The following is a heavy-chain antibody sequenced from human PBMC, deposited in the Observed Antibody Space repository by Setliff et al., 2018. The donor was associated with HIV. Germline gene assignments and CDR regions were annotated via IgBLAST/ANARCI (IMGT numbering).Heavy chain of an antibody. Sequence: SETLSLTCTVYGESFSGYYWTWIRQSPGKGLEWIGEINHRGSTKHNPSLKSRVTISIDTSENQFSLKVTSVTAADTAVYYCARGSIGLGSYRNAYYFDFGGQGVRVTVS. J-gene: IGHJ4*02. D-gene: IGHD1-26*01. CDR1: GESFSGYY. CDR3: ARGSIGLGSYRNAYYFDF. CDR2: INHRGST. V-gene: IGHV4-34*01.